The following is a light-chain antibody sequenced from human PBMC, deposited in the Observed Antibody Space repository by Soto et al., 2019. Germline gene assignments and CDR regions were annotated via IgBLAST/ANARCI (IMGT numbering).Light chain of an antibody. CDR1: QVISSY. J-gene: IGKJ4*01. Sequence: DIQMTQSPSSLSASVGDRVTITCRASQVISSYLAWYQQKPGKAPKLLIYAASTLQSGVPSRFSGSGSGTEFTLTISSLQPEDFATYYCQQLNSYPLTFGGGTRWIS. CDR2: AAS. V-gene: IGKV1-9*01. CDR3: QQLNSYPLT.